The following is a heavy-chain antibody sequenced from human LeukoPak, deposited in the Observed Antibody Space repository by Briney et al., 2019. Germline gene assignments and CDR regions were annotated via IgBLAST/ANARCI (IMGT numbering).Heavy chain of an antibody. CDR1: GFTFSSYG. D-gene: IGHD3-9*01. J-gene: IGHJ3*02. V-gene: IGHV3-64D*09. Sequence: GGSLRLSCSASGFTFSSYGMHWVRQAPGKGLEYVSAINNNGGSTYYADSVKGRFTISRDNSKNTLYLQMSSLRAGDTAVYYCVKDRGRDIFTGYSYAFDIWGQGTMVTVSS. CDR2: INNNGGST. CDR3: VKDRGRDIFTGYSYAFDI.